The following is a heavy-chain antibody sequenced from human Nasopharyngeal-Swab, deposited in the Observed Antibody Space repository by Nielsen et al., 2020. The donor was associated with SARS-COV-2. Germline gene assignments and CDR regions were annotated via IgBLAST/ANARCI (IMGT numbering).Heavy chain of an antibody. Sequence: GESLKISCKGSGDSFTSYWIGWVRQMPGEGLEWMGIIYPRNSDTTYSPSFQGQVTISADKSISTAYLQWSSLKASDTAIYYCVRVPPMVTSRMDVWGQGTTVTVFS. D-gene: IGHD5-18*01. V-gene: IGHV5-51*01. CDR3: VRVPPMVTSRMDV. J-gene: IGHJ6*02. CDR1: GDSFTSYW. CDR2: IYPRNSDT.